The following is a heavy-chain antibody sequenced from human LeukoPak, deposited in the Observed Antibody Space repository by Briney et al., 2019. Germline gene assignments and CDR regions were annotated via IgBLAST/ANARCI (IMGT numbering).Heavy chain of an antibody. Sequence: WETLSLTCTVSGGSVSNGNYYWSCLRPPPGKALEWIGYIYYTGSTNYNPSLEGRATISVDTSNNQFSVKLSSVTAADTAVYYCARSQKYYGSGDYWSQGTLVTVSS. J-gene: IGHJ4*02. CDR3: ARSQKYYGSGDY. D-gene: IGHD3-10*01. CDR1: GGSVSNGNYY. CDR2: IYYTGST. V-gene: IGHV4-61*01.